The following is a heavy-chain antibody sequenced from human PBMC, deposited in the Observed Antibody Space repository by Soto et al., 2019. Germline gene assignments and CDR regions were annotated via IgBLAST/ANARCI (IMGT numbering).Heavy chain of an antibody. CDR1: GFTFSSYA. CDR3: AIRGTIVRVTTDFDY. D-gene: IGHD3-10*01. CDR2: ISGSGGST. V-gene: IGHV3-23*01. J-gene: IGHJ4*02. Sequence: EVQLLESGGGLVQPGGSLRLSCAASGFTFSSYAMSWVRQAPGKGLEWVSAISGSGGSTYYADSVKGRFTISRDNSKNTLYLQKNSLRAEDTAVYYCAIRGTIVRVTTDFDYWGQGNLVNVS.